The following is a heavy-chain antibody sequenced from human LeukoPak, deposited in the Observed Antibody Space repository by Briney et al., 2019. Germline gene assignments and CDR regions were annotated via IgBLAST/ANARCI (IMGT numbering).Heavy chain of an antibody. CDR1: GGSISSSSYY. CDR2: IYYSGST. D-gene: IGHD4-17*01. J-gene: IGHJ6*02. Sequence: SETLSLTCTVSGGSISSSSYYWGWIRQPPGKGLEWIGSIYYSGSTYYNPSLKSRVTISVDTSKNQFSLKLSSVTAADTAVYYCALQGTVTSYYYYYYGMDVWGQGTTVTVSS. V-gene: IGHV4-39*01. CDR3: ALQGTVTSYYYYYYGMDV.